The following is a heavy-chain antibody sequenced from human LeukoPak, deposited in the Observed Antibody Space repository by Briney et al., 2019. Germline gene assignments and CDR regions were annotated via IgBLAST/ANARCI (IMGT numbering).Heavy chain of an antibody. Sequence: GRSLRLSCAASGFNFRNYGMHWVRQAPGQGLAWVAVIWYDGGNKYDEDSVKGRFTISRENAKNMLYLQMNSLRAEDTAVYYCARDQGAARPWYFDLWGRGTLVTVSS. CDR3: ARDQGAARPWYFDL. V-gene: IGHV3-33*01. CDR2: IWYDGGNK. J-gene: IGHJ2*01. CDR1: GFNFRNYG. D-gene: IGHD6-6*01.